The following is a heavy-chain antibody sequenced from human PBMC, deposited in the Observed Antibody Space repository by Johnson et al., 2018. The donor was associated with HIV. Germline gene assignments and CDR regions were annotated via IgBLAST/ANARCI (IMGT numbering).Heavy chain of an antibody. V-gene: IGHV3-53*01. D-gene: IGHD6-6*01. CDR3: ARDRGAGSSGAFDI. CDR2: IYSGGAT. Sequence: EVQLVEPGGGLIQPGRSLRLSCAASGFTVSSNYMSWVRQAPGNGLEWVSVIYSGGATYYADSVKGRFTLSRDNSKNTLYLQMNSLRAEDTAVYYCARDRGAGSSGAFDIWGQGTMVTVSS. CDR1: GFTVSSNY. J-gene: IGHJ3*02.